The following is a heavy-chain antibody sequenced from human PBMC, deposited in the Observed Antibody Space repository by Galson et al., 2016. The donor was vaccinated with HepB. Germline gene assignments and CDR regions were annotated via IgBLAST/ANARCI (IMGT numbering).Heavy chain of an antibody. CDR2: LSSDGNKK. V-gene: IGHV3-30-3*01. D-gene: IGHD1-14*01. J-gene: IGHJ4*02. Sequence: SLRLSCAASGFTFRDYSFHWVRQAPGKGLEWVAVLSSDGNKKFYTDSVRGRFTISRDVFRNTLYLQMTSLRRDDTALYFCVRAGNRVLTVIPVPYFDTWGQGTLVTVSS. CDR1: GFTFRDYS. CDR3: VRAGNRVLTVIPVPYFDT.